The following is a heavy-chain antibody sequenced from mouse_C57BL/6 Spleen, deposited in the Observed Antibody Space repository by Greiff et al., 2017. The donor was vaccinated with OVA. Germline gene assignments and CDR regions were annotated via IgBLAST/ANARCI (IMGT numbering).Heavy chain of an antibody. CDR1: GYTFTSFW. CDR3: ARSYTTVVATDYFDY. V-gene: IGHV1-72*01. J-gene: IGHJ2*01. D-gene: IGHD1-1*01. CDR2: IDPNSGGT. Sequence: QVQLKQPGAELVKPGASVKLSCKASGYTFTSFWMHWVKQRPGRGLEWIGRIDPNSGGTKYNEKFKSKATLTVDKPSSTAYMQLSSLTSEDSAVYYCARSYTTVVATDYFDYWGQGTTLTVSS.